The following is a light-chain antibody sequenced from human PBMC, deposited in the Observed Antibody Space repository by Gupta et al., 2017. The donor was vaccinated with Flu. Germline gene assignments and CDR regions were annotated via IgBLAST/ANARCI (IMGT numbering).Light chain of an antibody. CDR1: QSVSSH. CDR2: DTS. V-gene: IGKV3-15*01. CDR3: QQYNSWPFT. Sequence: ENVLTQSPAALSVSPGERATVSCRASQSVSSHLAWYQQKPGQAPSLLIYDTSTRATGIPARFSSSGSGTEFTLTISSLQSEDFAVYYCQQYNSWPFTFGPGTKVEIK. J-gene: IGKJ3*01.